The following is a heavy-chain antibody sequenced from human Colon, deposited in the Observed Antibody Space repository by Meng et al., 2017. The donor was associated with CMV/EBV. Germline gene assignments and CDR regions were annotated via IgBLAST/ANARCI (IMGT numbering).Heavy chain of an antibody. CDR3: AKGYYDTSGYPPDY. D-gene: IGHD3-22*01. V-gene: IGHV1-46*01. Sequence: VRQAPGQGLEWMGMINPRGGSARYGQKCQGRVTMNRDTSTSTVYMELNSLRSDDTAVYYCAKGYYDTSGYPPDYWGQGTLVTVSS. J-gene: IGHJ4*02. CDR2: INPRGGSA.